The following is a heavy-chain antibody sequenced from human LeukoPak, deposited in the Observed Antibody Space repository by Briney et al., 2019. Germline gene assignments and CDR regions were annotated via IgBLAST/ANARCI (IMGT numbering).Heavy chain of an antibody. J-gene: IGHJ4*02. CDR1: GFTFNNYW. CDR3: ARRRADSGYEY. Sequence: GGSLRLSCAASGFTFNNYWKSWVRQAPGKGLEWVANINQDGSGGYYVDSVKGRFTISRDNARNSLPLQMNSLRAEDTAVYYCARRRADSGYEYWGQGTLATVSS. CDR2: INQDGSGG. D-gene: IGHD5-12*01. V-gene: IGHV3-7*03.